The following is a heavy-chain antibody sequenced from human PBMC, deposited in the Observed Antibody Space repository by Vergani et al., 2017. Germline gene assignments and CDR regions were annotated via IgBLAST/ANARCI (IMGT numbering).Heavy chain of an antibody. D-gene: IGHD3-10*01. CDR1: GGSINSHNYY. Sequence: QVQLQESGPGLVKPSQTLSLTCTVSGGSINSHNYYWSWIRQPAGKGLEWIGRIHTSGSANYNPSLKSRVTMSEDTSKNQFSLNLSSVTAADTAVYYCARVVVRGVRYYYYYMDVWGKGTTVTVSS. CDR2: IHTSGSA. CDR3: ARVVVRGVRYYYYYMDV. J-gene: IGHJ6*03. V-gene: IGHV4-61*02.